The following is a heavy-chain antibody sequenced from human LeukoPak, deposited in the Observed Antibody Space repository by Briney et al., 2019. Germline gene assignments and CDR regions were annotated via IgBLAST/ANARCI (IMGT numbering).Heavy chain of an antibody. J-gene: IGHJ4*02. CDR2: INHNGNT. D-gene: IGHD3-10*01. Sequence: EPSQTLSLTCGLSGGSFSTFYWNWVRQHPGKGLEWIGEINHNGNTNYNPSLKGRVTLSVDKSKNQFSLKLRSVTAADTALYYCATVAIRAEFHFDHWGQGLLVTVSS. CDR1: GGSFSTFY. V-gene: IGHV4-34*01. CDR3: ATVAIRAEFHFDH.